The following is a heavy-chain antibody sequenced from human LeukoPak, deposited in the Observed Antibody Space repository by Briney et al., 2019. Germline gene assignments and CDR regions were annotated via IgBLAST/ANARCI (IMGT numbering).Heavy chain of an antibody. CDR3: ARVRRALYYFDY. V-gene: IGHV4-39*07. D-gene: IGHD5-24*01. Sequence: SETLSLTCTVSGGSISSSSYYWGWIRQPPGKGLEWIGSIYYSGGTYYNPSLKSRVTISVDTSKNQFSLKLSSVTAADTAVYYCARVRRALYYFDYWGQGTLVTVSS. J-gene: IGHJ4*02. CDR1: GGSISSSSYY. CDR2: IYYSGGT.